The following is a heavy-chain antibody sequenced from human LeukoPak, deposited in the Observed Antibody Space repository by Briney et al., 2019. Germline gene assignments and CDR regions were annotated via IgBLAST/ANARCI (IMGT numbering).Heavy chain of an antibody. J-gene: IGHJ6*02. CDR3: ALYCSSTSCQTDNYYYYGMDV. D-gene: IGHD2-2*01. V-gene: IGHV4-59*12. CDR2: IYYSGST. Sequence: SETLSLTCTVSGGSISSYYWSWIRQPPGKGLEWIGYIYYSGSTNYNPSLKSRVTISVDTSKNQFSLKLSSVTAADTAVYYCALYCSSTSCQTDNYYYYGMDVWGQGTTVTVSS. CDR1: GGSISSYY.